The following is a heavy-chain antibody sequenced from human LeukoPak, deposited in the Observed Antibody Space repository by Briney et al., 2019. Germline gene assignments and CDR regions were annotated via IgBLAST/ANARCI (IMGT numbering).Heavy chain of an antibody. Sequence: GGSLRLSCAASGFTFSTYAMSWVRQAPGKGLEWVSGISGSGDSTYYVDSVKGRFTISRDNSKNTLYLQMNSLRAEDTAVYYCAKDMTRYSSGVKIDYWGQGTLVTVSS. CDR3: AKDMTRYSSGVKIDY. CDR2: ISGSGDST. D-gene: IGHD6-19*01. V-gene: IGHV3-23*01. CDR1: GFTFSTYA. J-gene: IGHJ4*02.